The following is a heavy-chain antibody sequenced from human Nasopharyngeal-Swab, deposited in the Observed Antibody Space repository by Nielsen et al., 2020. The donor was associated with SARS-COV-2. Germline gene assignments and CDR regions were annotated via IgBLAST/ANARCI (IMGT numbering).Heavy chain of an antibody. CDR3: AKEGPGMFGVVGLDV. J-gene: IGHJ6*02. V-gene: IGHV3-30*18. D-gene: IGHD3-3*01. Sequence: VRQAPGKGLEWVAVISYDGINKYNADSVKGRFTISRDNSKDTLYLQMNRLRAEDTAVYYCAKEGPGMFGVVGLDVWGQGTTVTVSS. CDR2: ISYDGINK.